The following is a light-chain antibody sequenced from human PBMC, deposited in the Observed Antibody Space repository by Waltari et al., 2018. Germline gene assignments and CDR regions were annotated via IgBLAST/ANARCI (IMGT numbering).Light chain of an antibody. CDR3: QHYVGLPVT. J-gene: IGKJ1*01. Sequence: EIVLTQSPGTLSLSPGERATLSCWASQSGGRSLAWYQQKRGQAPRLRIYGASTRATGNPGRFSGSGSGTDFSLTISRLEPEDFAVYYCQHYVGLPVTFGQGTKVEI. V-gene: IGKV3-20*01. CDR2: GAS. CDR1: QSGGRS.